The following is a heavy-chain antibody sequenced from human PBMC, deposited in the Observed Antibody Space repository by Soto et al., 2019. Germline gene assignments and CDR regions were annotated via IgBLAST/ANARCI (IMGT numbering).Heavy chain of an antibody. V-gene: IGHV3-23*01. D-gene: IGHD3-22*01. CDR1: GFPFSSYA. J-gene: IGHJ4*02. Sequence: GGSLRLSCAASGFPFSSYAMSWVRKDPGKGLEWVSAISGSGGSTYYADSVKGRFTISRDNSKNTLFLQMNSLRAEDTAVYYCAKDHYYDSRAPDYWGQGTLVTVSS. CDR2: ISGSGGST. CDR3: AKDHYYDSRAPDY.